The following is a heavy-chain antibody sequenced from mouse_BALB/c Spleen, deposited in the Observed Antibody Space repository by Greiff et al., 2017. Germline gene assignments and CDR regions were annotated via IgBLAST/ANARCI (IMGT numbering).Heavy chain of an antibody. CDR2: ISDGGSYT. J-gene: IGHJ2*01. V-gene: IGHV5-4*02. D-gene: IGHD2-10*02. CDR1: GFTFSDYY. Sequence: EVMLVESGGGLVKPGGSLKLSCAASGFTFSDYYMYWVRQTPEKRLEWVATISDGGSYTYYPDSVKGRFTISRDNAKNNLYLQMSSLKSEDTAMYYCAGEGGYGNYLEDYWGQGTTLTVSS. CDR3: AGEGGYGNYLEDY.